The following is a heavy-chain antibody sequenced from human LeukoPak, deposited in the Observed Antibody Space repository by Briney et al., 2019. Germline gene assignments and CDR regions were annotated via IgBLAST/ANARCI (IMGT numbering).Heavy chain of an antibody. D-gene: IGHD1-26*01. CDR3: AKSREGAAPQFDH. Sequence: GGSLRLSCAASGFNLSSYAMAWVRQAPGKGLEWVSAIGGSGASTNFADSVKGRFTISRDNARNTLWLQMMRLRAEDTAVYYCAKSREGAAPQFDHWGQGTLVTVSS. V-gene: IGHV3-23*01. J-gene: IGHJ4*02. CDR2: IGGSGAST. CDR1: GFNLSSYA.